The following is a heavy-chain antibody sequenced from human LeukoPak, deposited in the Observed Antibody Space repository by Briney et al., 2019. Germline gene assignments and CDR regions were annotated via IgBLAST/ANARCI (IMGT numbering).Heavy chain of an antibody. D-gene: IGHD3-22*01. V-gene: IGHV1-18*01. CDR3: ARGVDYYDSSGHRDAFDI. Sequence: ASVKVSCKASGYTFTSYGISWMRQAPGQGLEWMGWISAYNGNTNYAQKLQGRVTMTTDTSTSTAYMELRSLRSDDTAVYYCARGVDYYDSSGHRDAFDIWGQGTMVTVSS. J-gene: IGHJ3*02. CDR1: GYTFTSYG. CDR2: ISAYNGNT.